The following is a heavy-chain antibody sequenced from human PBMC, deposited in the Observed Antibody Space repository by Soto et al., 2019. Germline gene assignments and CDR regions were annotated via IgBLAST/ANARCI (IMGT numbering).Heavy chain of an antibody. CDR1: GFTFSSYA. CDR2: ISGSGGST. V-gene: IGHV3-23*01. Sequence: GGSLRLSCAASGFTFSSYAMSWVRQAPGKGLEWVSAISGSGGSTYYADSVKGRFTISRDNSKNTLYLQMNSLRAEDTAVYYCARPPNIRSGYPHDAFDIWGQGTMVTVSS. D-gene: IGHD3-22*01. CDR3: ARPPNIRSGYPHDAFDI. J-gene: IGHJ3*02.